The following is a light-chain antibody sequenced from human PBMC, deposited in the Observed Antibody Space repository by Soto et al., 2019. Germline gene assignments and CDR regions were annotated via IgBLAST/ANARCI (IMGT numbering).Light chain of an antibody. Sequence: EIVLTQSPGTLSFSPGERAVLSCMASQSVSSNYLAWFQQKPGQAPRLLIYDASNRATGIPARFSGSGSGTDFTLTISSLEPEDFAVYYCQQRRTFGQGTKVDIK. J-gene: IGKJ1*01. CDR3: QQRRT. CDR1: QSVSSNY. V-gene: IGKV3D-20*02. CDR2: DAS.